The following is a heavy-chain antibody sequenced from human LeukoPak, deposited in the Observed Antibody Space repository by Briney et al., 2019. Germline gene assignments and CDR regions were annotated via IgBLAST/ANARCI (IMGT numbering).Heavy chain of an antibody. J-gene: IGHJ4*02. CDR1: GYTFTSYY. V-gene: IGHV1-46*01. CDR2: INPSGGST. CDR3: ARFPGGGSALPGDFDY. D-gene: IGHD2-15*01. Sequence: ASVKVSCKASGYTFTSYYMHWVRQAPGQGLEWMGIINPSGGSTSYAQKFQGRVTMTRDTSTSTVYMELSSLRSEDTAVYYCARFPGGGSALPGDFDYWGQGTLVTVSS.